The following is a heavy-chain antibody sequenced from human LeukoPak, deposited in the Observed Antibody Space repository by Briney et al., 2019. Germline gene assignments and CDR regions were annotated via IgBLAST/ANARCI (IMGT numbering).Heavy chain of an antibody. D-gene: IGHD3-3*01. CDR1: GGSFSGYY. Sequence: SETLSLTCAVSGGSFSGYYWTWIRQPPGKGLEWIGEINHSGSANYNPSLKSRVTISLDTSKNQFSLKLSSVTAADTAVYYCARGELYYDFWSGYPKGAFDYWGQGTLVTVSS. V-gene: IGHV4-34*01. J-gene: IGHJ4*02. CDR3: ARGELYYDFWSGYPKGAFDY. CDR2: INHSGSA.